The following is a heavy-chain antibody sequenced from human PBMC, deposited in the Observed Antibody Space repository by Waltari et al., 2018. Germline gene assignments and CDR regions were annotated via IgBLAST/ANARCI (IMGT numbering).Heavy chain of an antibody. J-gene: IGHJ4*02. D-gene: IGHD2-8*01. CDR1: GYPFTSND. CDR3: ARNGGGLGY. Sequence: QVQLVQSGAEVKEPGASVKVSCKASGYPFTSNDIIWVRQATGQGLEWMGWMSPSSGNTVYAQKFQGRVTMTRDTSISTAYMELSGLKSEDTAVYYCARNGGGLGYWGQGTLVTVSS. CDR2: MSPSSGNT. V-gene: IGHV1-8*01.